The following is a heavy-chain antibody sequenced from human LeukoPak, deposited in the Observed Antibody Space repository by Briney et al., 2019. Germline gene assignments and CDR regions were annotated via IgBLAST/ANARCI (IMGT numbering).Heavy chain of an antibody. V-gene: IGHV3-23*01. CDR3: AKDLAYGGNYYFDY. CDR2: ISGSGGST. Sequence: GGSLRLSCAASGFTFSGSAMHWVRQAPGKGLEWVSAISGSGGSTYYADSVKGRFTISRDNSKNTLYLQMNSLRAEDTAVYYCAKDLAYGGNYYFDYWGQGTLVTVSS. CDR1: GFTFSGSA. D-gene: IGHD4-23*01. J-gene: IGHJ4*02.